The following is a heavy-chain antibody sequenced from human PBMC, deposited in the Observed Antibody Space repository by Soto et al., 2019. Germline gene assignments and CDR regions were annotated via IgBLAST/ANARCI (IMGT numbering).Heavy chain of an antibody. CDR1: GGTFSSYT. V-gene: IGHV1-69*08. CDR3: ARDPIAAAGSGY. Sequence: QVQLVQSGAEVKKPGSSVKVSCKASGGTFSSYTISWVRQAPGQGLEWMGRIIPILGIANYAQKFQGRVTITADKSTSTDYMELSSLRSEDTAVYYCARDPIAAAGSGYWGQGTLVTVSS. CDR2: IIPILGIA. J-gene: IGHJ4*02. D-gene: IGHD6-13*01.